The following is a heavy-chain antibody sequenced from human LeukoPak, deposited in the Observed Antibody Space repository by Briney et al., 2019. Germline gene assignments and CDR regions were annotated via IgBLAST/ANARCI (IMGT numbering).Heavy chain of an antibody. J-gene: IGHJ4*02. CDR2: ISSSSSTI. V-gene: IGHV3-48*01. CDR1: GFTFSSYC. CDR3: AQGRLHFDY. Sequence: GGSLRLSCAVSGFTFSSYCMNWVRQAPGKGLEWVSYISSSSSTIYYADSVKGRFTISRDNAKNSLYLQMNSLGAEDTAVYYCAQGRLHFDYWGQGTLVTVSS. D-gene: IGHD2-15*01.